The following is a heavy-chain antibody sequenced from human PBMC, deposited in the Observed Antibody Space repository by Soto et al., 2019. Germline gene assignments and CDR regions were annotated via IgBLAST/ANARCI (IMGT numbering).Heavy chain of an antibody. J-gene: IGHJ4*02. CDR1: CGSISSYY. CDR3: ARRYGSSFDY. CDR2: IYYGGST. V-gene: IGHV4-59*08. Sequence: SETLSLTCTVSCGSISSYYWSWIRQPPGKGLEWIGYIYYGGSTNYNPSLKSRVTISVDTSKNQFSLKLSSVTAADTAVYYCARRYGSSFDYWGQGTLVTVSS. D-gene: IGHD4-17*01.